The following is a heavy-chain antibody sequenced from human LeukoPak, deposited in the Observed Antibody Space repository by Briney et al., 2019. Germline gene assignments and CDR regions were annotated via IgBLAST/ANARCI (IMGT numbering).Heavy chain of an antibody. D-gene: IGHD6-19*01. CDR1: GFTFSDYY. CDR2: ISSSGSTI. J-gene: IGHJ3*02. V-gene: IGHV3-11*04. Sequence: PAGSLRLSCAASGFTFSDYYTSWIRQAPGKGLEWVSYISSSGSTIYYADSVKGRFTISRDNAKNSLYLQMNSLRAEDTAVYYCARPPYSSGWYLDAFDIWGQGTMVTVSS. CDR3: ARPPYSSGWYLDAFDI.